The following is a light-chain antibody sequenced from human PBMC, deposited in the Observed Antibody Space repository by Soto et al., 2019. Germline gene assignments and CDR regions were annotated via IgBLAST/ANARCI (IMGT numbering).Light chain of an antibody. Sequence: DIQMTQSPSSLSASVEDRVTITCRASQTINNYLNWYQQRPGKAPKLLIYGASTLQSGVPSRFSGSGSGTEFTLTISSLQPEDFATYYCQHSYGTLLTFGGGTKLEIK. CDR3: QHSYGTLLT. CDR2: GAS. V-gene: IGKV1-39*01. CDR1: QTINNY. J-gene: IGKJ4*01.